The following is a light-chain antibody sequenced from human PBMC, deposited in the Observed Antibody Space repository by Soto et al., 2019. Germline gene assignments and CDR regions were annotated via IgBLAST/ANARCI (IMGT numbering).Light chain of an antibody. CDR1: SSDVGGYNY. Sequence: QSVLTQPASVSGSPGQSITISCTGTSSDVGGYNYVSWYQHHPGKAPKLMIYDVSNRPSGVSNRFSGSKSGNTASLTISGLQPEDYSDYYCCSYTSSNTLKIVFGTGIKVTVL. V-gene: IGLV2-14*03. CDR3: CSYTSSNTLKIV. CDR2: DVS. J-gene: IGLJ1*01.